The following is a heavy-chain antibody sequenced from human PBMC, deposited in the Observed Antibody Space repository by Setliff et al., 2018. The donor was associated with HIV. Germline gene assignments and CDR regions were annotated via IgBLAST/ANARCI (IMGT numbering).Heavy chain of an antibody. Sequence: HGESLKISCKGSGYSFTSYWIGWVRQMPGKGLEWMGIIYPGDPDTRYSPSFQGQVTISADKSISTAYLQWSSLKASDTAMYYCARRSGYDWGGAYYYGMDVWGQGTTVTVSS. D-gene: IGHD5-12*01. CDR1: GYSFTSYW. CDR2: IYPGDPDT. V-gene: IGHV5-51*01. J-gene: IGHJ6*02. CDR3: ARRSGYDWGGAYYYGMDV.